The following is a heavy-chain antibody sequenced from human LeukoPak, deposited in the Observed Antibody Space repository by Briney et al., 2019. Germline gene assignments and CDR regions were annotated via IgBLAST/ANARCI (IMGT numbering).Heavy chain of an antibody. CDR3: VALIRGLGY. CDR2: IWYDGSKK. Sequence: PGRSLRLSCAASGFTFSSYAMHWVRQAPGKGLEWVAVIWYDGSKKYYTDSVKGRFTISRDNSKNTLYLQMNSLRAEDTAVYYCVALIRGLGYWGQGTLVTVSS. D-gene: IGHD3-10*01. V-gene: IGHV3-33*01. J-gene: IGHJ4*02. CDR1: GFTFSSYA.